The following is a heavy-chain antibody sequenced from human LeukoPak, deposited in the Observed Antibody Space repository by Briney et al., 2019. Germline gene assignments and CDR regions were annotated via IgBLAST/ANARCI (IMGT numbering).Heavy chain of an antibody. D-gene: IGHD3-22*01. CDR3: ARGSSKIVDY. J-gene: IGHJ4*02. Sequence: PGGSLRLSCAASGFTFSTSWMAWVRQAPGKGLEWVANMNRDGTDRYYAGSVRGRFTISRDNAENSLYLQMNSLRSEDTAVYYCARGSSKIVDYWGQGTLVTVSS. V-gene: IGHV3-7*01. CDR1: GFTFSTSW. CDR2: MNRDGTDR.